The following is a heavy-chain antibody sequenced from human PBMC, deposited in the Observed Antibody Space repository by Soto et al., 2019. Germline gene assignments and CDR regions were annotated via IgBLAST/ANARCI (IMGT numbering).Heavy chain of an antibody. CDR2: IWHDGSNK. V-gene: IGHV3-33*01. CDR3: ARDAPKNYYDSSGRFDY. Sequence: QVQLEESGGGVVQPGRSLRLSSAASGFTFSSYGMHWVRQAPCKGLERVAVIWHDGSNKYYADTEKGRFTISRDNSKNTLYLQMNSLIAEDTAVYYCARDAPKNYYDSSGRFDYWGQGTLVTVSS. D-gene: IGHD3-22*01. CDR1: GFTFSSYG. J-gene: IGHJ4*02.